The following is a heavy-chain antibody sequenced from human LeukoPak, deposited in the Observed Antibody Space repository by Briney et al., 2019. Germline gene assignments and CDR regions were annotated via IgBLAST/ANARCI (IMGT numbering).Heavy chain of an antibody. V-gene: IGHV1-69*13. CDR3: ARVIGFGELSLGY. J-gene: IGHJ4*02. Sequence: ASVKVSCKASGGTFSSYVISWVRQAPGQGLEWMGGIIPIFGTANYAQKFQGRVTITADESTSTAYMELSSLRSEDTAVYYCARVIGFGELSLGYWGQGTLVTVSS. D-gene: IGHD3-10*01. CDR2: IIPIFGTA. CDR1: GGTFSSYV.